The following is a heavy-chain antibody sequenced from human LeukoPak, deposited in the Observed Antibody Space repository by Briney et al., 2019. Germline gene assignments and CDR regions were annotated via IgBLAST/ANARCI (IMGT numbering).Heavy chain of an antibody. CDR1: GFTFSFYS. Sequence: PGGSLRLSRAASGFTFSFYSMDWVRQAPGKGLEWVSHISTTSSTIYYADSVRGRFTISRDNAKNSLYLQMNSLRDDDTAVYYCARDNWFDYWGQGTLVTVSS. CDR2: ISTTSSTI. V-gene: IGHV3-48*02. J-gene: IGHJ5*01. CDR3: ARDNWFDY.